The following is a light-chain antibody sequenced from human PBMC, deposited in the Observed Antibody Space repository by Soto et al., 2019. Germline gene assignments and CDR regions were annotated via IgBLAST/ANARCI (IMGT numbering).Light chain of an antibody. V-gene: IGKV3-20*01. CDR2: GAS. J-gene: IGKJ1*01. CDR3: QQYSSLWT. Sequence: EIVLTQSPATLSLSPGERATLSCRTSQSVSNNYLAWYQQKPGQAPRLLIYGASSRATGIPDRFSGSGSRTDFTLSFSRLEPEDFAVYYCQQYSSLWTCGQGTKVDIK. CDR1: QSVSNNY.